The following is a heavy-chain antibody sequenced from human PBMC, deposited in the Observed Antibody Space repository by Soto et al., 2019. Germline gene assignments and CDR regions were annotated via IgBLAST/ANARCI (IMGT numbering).Heavy chain of an antibody. CDR1: GFTFSSYG. CDR3: ANTVVTLPYGMDV. D-gene: IGHD2-21*02. V-gene: IGHV3-30*18. Sequence: HPGGSLRLSCAASGFTFSSYGMHWVRQAPGKGLEWVAVISYDGSNKYYADSVKGRFTISRDNSKNTLYLQMNSLRAEDTAVYYCANTVVTLPYGMDVWGQGTTVTVSS. CDR2: ISYDGSNK. J-gene: IGHJ6*02.